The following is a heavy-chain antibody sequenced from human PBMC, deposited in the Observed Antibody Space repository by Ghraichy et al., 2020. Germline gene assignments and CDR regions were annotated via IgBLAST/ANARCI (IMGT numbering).Heavy chain of an antibody. CDR3: ARLPGLHYDDRSGYYLEEDYFDL. V-gene: IGHV4-59*11. CDR1: GGSLRGHS. CDR2: IHHNGST. J-gene: IGHJ4*02. D-gene: IGHD3-22*01. Sequence: SETLSLTCSVSGGSLRGHSWHWIRQPPGKGLEWIGHIHHNGSTSYNASLKSRVIVSMDTSRNRFSLRLTSVTPTDTAVYFCARLPGLHYDDRSGYYLEEDYFDLWGQGTRVTVSS.